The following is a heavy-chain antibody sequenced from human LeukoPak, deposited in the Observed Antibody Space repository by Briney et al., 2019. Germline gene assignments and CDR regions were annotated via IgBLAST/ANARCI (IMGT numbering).Heavy chain of an antibody. CDR2: ISYDGTKQ. J-gene: IGHJ4*02. Sequence: GGSLRLSCEGSGFTFSINAMHWVRQAPGKGLEWLAVISYDGTKQYFADSVKGRFTISRDNVKNSLYLEMNSLRVEDSAVYYCARDHFFDISGYLDYWGQGTPVTVSS. V-gene: IGHV3-30-3*01. CDR3: ARDHFFDISGYLDY. D-gene: IGHD3-22*01. CDR1: GFTFSINA.